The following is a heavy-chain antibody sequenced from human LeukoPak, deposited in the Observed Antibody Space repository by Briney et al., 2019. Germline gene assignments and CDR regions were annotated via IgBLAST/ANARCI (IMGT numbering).Heavy chain of an antibody. D-gene: IGHD4-17*01. Sequence: PGGSLRLSCAASGFTFSSYWMHWVRQAPGKGLVWVSRIKSDGSITTYADSVKGRFTISRDNAKNTLYLQMNSLRAEDTAVYYCARPDYGDYFATNYYGMDVWGQGTTVTVSS. CDR2: IKSDGSIT. CDR3: ARPDYGDYFATNYYGMDV. J-gene: IGHJ6*02. V-gene: IGHV3-74*01. CDR1: GFTFSSYW.